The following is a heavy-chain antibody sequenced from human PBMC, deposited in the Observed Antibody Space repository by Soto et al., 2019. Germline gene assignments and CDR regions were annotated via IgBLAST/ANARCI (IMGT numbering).Heavy chain of an antibody. J-gene: IGHJ3*02. V-gene: IGHV3-13*01. CDR1: GFTFSSYD. CDR3: ARTGQGDAFDI. CDR2: IGTAGDT. Sequence: EVQLVEAGGDLVQPGGSLRLSCAASGFTFSSYDMHWVRQATGKGLEWVSAIGTAGDTYYPGSVKGRFTISRENAKNSLYLQMNSLRAGDTAVYYCARTGQGDAFDIWGQGTMVTVSS.